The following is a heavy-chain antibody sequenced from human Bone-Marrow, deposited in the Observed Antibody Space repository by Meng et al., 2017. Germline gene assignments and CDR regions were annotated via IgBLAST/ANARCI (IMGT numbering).Heavy chain of an antibody. Sequence: GGSLRLSCAASGFTFNSYPLHWVRQAPGKGLEWVSGISGSGGSTYYADSVQGRFTVSRDNSKNTLYMQMNSLRAEDTAVYYCAKDIGETPMGNDWFDPWGQGTLVTVSS. J-gene: IGHJ5*02. CDR2: ISGSGGST. D-gene: IGHD1-26*01. V-gene: IGHV3-23*01. CDR1: GFTFNSYP. CDR3: AKDIGETPMGNDWFDP.